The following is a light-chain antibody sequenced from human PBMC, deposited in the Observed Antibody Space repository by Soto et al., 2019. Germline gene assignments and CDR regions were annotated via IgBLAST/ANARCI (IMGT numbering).Light chain of an antibody. CDR1: QGIRHS. J-gene: IGKJ1*01. CDR3: QNFDSAPQT. V-gene: IGKV1-27*01. CDR2: EAS. Sequence: DIQMTQSPSALSESVVERVTITFRASQGIRHSLAWYQQRPGKVPKLLIYEASNLQSGVPSRFRGGGSGTEFTLTISSLQPEDVATYYCQNFDSAPQTFGQGTKV.